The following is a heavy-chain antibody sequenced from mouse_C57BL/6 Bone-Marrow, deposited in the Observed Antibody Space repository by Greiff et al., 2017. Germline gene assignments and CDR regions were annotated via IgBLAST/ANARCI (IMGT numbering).Heavy chain of an antibody. D-gene: IGHD2-4*01. V-gene: IGHV1-15*01. CDR3: RRGFAY. Sequence: QVQLKQSGAELVRPGASVTLSCKASGYTFTDYEMHWVKQTPVHGLEWIGAIDSETGGTAYNQKFKGKAILTADNSSRTAYMELRSRTSEDSAPGGLRRGFAYWGQGTLVTVSA. CDR2: IDSETGGT. J-gene: IGHJ3*01. CDR1: GYTFTDYE.